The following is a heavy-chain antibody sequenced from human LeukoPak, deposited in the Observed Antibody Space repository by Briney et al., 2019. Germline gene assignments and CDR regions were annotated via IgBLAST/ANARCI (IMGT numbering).Heavy chain of an antibody. D-gene: IGHD3-9*01. Sequence: ASVKVSCKASGSTFTTYAIHWVRQAPGQRLEWMGWINSDNGNTKYSQKFQGRVTITRDTSAYTAYMELRSLSSADTAIYFCARAPYDFLTGFSLNWFDPWGQGTLVTVSS. CDR2: INSDNGNT. CDR1: GSTFTTYA. CDR3: ARAPYDFLTGFSLNWFDP. V-gene: IGHV1-3*04. J-gene: IGHJ5*02.